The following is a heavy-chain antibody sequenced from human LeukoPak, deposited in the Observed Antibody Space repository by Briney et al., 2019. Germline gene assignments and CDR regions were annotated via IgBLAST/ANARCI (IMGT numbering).Heavy chain of an antibody. J-gene: IGHJ5*02. D-gene: IGHD2-2*01. CDR3: ARYQLLLGNWFDP. CDR2: IYYSGST. Sequence: SETLSLTCTVSGGSISSYYWSWIRQPPGKGLEWIGYIYYSGSTNHNPSLKSRVTISVDTSKNQFSLKLSSVTAADTAVYYCARYQLLLGNWFDPWGQGTLVTVSS. CDR1: GGSISSYY. V-gene: IGHV4-59*01.